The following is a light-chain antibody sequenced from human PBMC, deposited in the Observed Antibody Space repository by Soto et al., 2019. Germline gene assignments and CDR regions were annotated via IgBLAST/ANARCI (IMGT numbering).Light chain of an antibody. CDR3: QQSYRVPIS. CDR2: SAS. CDR1: QSISAY. V-gene: IGKV1-39*01. Sequence: DIQMTQSPSSLSASVGDRVTITCRASQSISAYLNWYQPKPGKAPKFLIYSASTLQSGVPSRFSGSGSGTEFTLTISSLQPEDFATYYCQQSYRVPISFGQGTRLEIK. J-gene: IGKJ5*01.